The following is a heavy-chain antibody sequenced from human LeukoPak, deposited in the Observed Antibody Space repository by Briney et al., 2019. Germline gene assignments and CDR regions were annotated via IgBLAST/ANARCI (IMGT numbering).Heavy chain of an antibody. D-gene: IGHD3-22*01. V-gene: IGHV4-39*07. CDR3: ARDRSGGYYDSSGHFQH. Sequence: SETLSLTCTVSGGSISSSSYYWGWIRQPPGKGLEWIGSIYYSGSTYYNPSLKSRVTISVDTSKNQFSLKLSSVTAADTAVYYCARDRSGGYYDSSGHFQHWGQGTLVTVSS. CDR1: GGSISSSSYY. CDR2: IYYSGST. J-gene: IGHJ1*01.